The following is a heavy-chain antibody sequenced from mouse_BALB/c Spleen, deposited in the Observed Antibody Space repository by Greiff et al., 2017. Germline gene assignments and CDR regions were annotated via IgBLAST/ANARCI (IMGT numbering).Heavy chain of an antibody. Sequence: EVQLVESGGGLVKPGGSLKLSCAASGFTFSSYTMSWVRQTPEKRLEWVATISSGGSYTYYPDSVKGRFTISRDNAKNTLYLQMSSLKSEDTAMYYCTREGNYDDGYFDVWGAGTTVTVSS. D-gene: IGHD2-3*01. J-gene: IGHJ1*01. CDR2: ISSGGSYT. CDR3: TREGNYDDGYFDV. V-gene: IGHV5-6-4*01. CDR1: GFTFSSYT.